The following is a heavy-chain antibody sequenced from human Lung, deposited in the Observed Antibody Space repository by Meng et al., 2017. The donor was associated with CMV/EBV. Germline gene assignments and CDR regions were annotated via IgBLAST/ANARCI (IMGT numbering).Heavy chain of an antibody. Sequence: SETLSLXXTVSGGSISSSSYYWGWIRQPPGKGLEWIGSIYYSGSTYYNPSLKSRVTISVDTSTTQFSLKLSSVTAADTAVYYCARAGTDYDFWSGYFGSWFDPWGRGXLVTVSS. CDR3: ARAGTDYDFWSGYFGSWFDP. D-gene: IGHD3-3*01. V-gene: IGHV4-39*07. CDR1: GGSISSSSYY. CDR2: IYYSGST. J-gene: IGHJ5*02.